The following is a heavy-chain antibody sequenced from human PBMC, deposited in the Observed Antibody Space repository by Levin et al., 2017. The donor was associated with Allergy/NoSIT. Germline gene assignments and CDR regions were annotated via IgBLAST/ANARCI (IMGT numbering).Heavy chain of an antibody. J-gene: IGHJ4*02. CDR3: ARGQYSSGWYGY. CDR2: IYSGGST. V-gene: IGHV3-53*01. Sequence: SCAASGFTVSSNYMSWVRQAPGKGLEWVSVIYSGGSTYYADSVKGRFTISRDNSKNTLYLQMNSLRAEDTAVYYCARGQYSSGWYGYWGQGTLVTVSS. CDR1: GFTVSSNY. D-gene: IGHD6-19*01.